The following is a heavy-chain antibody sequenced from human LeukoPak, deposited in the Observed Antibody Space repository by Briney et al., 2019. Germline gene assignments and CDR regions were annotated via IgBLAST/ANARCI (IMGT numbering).Heavy chain of an antibody. CDR1: GYTFTNYY. V-gene: IGHV1-46*01. D-gene: IGHD2-21*02. Sequence: ASVKVSCKASGYTFTNYYMHWVRQAPGQGLEWMGIINPSGGSTGYAQKFQGRFTMTRDTSTTTVYMELSSLRAEDTAVYYCARAFGGDRNWDYFDFWGQGTPVTVSS. CDR2: INPSGGST. CDR3: ARAFGGDRNWDYFDF. J-gene: IGHJ4*02.